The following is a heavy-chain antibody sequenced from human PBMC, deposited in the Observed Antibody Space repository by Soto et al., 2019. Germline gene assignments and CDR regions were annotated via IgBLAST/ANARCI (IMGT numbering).Heavy chain of an antibody. CDR2: IIPIFGTA. Sequence: QVQLVQSGAEVKKPGSSVKVSCKASGGTFSSYAISWVRQAPGQGLEWMGGIIPIFGTANYAQKFQGRVTITADESRRTAYMELSSLRSEDTAVYYCAGAGVDTAMPYGMDVWGQGTTVTVSS. D-gene: IGHD5-18*01. J-gene: IGHJ6*02. CDR1: GGTFSSYA. CDR3: AGAGVDTAMPYGMDV. V-gene: IGHV1-69*12.